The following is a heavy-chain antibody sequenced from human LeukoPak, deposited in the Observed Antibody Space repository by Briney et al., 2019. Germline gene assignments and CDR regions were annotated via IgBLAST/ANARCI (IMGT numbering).Heavy chain of an antibody. J-gene: IGHJ4*02. CDR2: IYHSGST. CDR1: GGSISSGSYY. V-gene: IGHV4-39*07. D-gene: IGHD1-26*01. CDR3: ARDGGWELLG. Sequence: PSETLSLTCTVSGGSISSGSYYWGWIRQPPGKGLEWIGSIYHSGSTNYNPSLKSRVTISVDTSKNQFSLKLSSVTAADTAVYYCARDGGWELLGWGQGTLVTVSS.